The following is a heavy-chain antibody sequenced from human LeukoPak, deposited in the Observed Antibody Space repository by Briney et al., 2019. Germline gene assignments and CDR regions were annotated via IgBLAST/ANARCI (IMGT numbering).Heavy chain of an antibody. D-gene: IGHD1-26*01. CDR3: ARGTYSGTYYGWFYFDY. CDR2: ISSSGSTI. J-gene: IGHJ4*02. V-gene: IGHV3-11*01. Sequence: GGSLRLSCAASGFSFSSYAMSWIRQAPGKGLEWVSYISSSGSTIYYADSVKGRFTISRDNAKNSLSLQMNSLRAEDTAVYYCARGTYSGTYYGWFYFDYWGPGTLVTVSS. CDR1: GFSFSSYA.